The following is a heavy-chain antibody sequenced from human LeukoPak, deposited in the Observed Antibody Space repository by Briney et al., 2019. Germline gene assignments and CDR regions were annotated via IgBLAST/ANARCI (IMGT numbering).Heavy chain of an antibody. CDR2: ISNVI. CDR3: ARERYGSEYYYMDV. D-gene: IGHD1-14*01. CDR1: GFTFSSYS. Sequence: PGGSLRLSCAASGFTFSSYSMNWVRQAPGKGLEWISYISNVIDYADSVKGRFTISRDNAKNSLYLQMNSLRAEDTAVYYCARERYGSEYYYMDVWGKGTTVTVSS. J-gene: IGHJ6*03. V-gene: IGHV3-48*01.